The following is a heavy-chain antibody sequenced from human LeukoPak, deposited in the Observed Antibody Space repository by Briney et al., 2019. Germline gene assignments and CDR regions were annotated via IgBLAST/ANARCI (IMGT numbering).Heavy chain of an antibody. J-gene: IGHJ3*02. V-gene: IGHV3-23*01. CDR1: GFTFSSYA. Sequence: PGGSLRLSCATSGFTFSSYAMSWVRQAPGKGLEWVSAISGSGGSTYYADSVKGRFTISRDNSKNTLYLQMNSLRAEDTAVYYCAKADSSGYYGGAFDIWGQGTMVTVSS. CDR3: AKADSSGYYGGAFDI. CDR2: ISGSGGST. D-gene: IGHD3-22*01.